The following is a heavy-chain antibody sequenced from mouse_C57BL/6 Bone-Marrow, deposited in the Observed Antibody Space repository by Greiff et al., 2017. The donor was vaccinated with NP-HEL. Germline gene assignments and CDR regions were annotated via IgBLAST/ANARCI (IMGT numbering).Heavy chain of an antibody. Sequence: EVMLVESGGGLVQPKGSLKLSCAASGFTFNTYAMHWVRQAPGKGLEWVARISSKSSNYATYYADSVKDRFTISRDYSQSMLYLQMNNLKTEDKAMYYCVREGRGYYDPNYCAIGCRGQGASVTVSS. J-gene: IGHJ4*01. CDR3: VREGRGYYDPNYCAIGC. CDR1: GFTFNTYA. V-gene: IGHV10-3*01. CDR2: ISSKSSNYAT. D-gene: IGHD1-1*02.